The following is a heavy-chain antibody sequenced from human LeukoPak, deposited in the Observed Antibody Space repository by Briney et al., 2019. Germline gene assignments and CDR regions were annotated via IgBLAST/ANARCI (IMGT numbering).Heavy chain of an antibody. V-gene: IGHV4-61*05. CDR3: ARVQESQIDYYFDY. CDR1: GASMTFTHYY. Sequence: SETLSLTCTVSGASMTFTHYYWVWVRQPPGKGLEWIGYIYYSGSTNYNPSLKSRVTISVDTSKNQFSLELSSVTAADTAVYYCARVQESQIDYYFDYWGQGTLVTVSS. CDR2: IYYSGST. J-gene: IGHJ4*02. D-gene: IGHD3-9*01.